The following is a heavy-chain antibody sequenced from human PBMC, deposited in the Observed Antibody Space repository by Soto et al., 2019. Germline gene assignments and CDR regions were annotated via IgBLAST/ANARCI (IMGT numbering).Heavy chain of an antibody. J-gene: IGHJ4*02. V-gene: IGHV1-3*01. D-gene: IGHD3-16*01. Sequence: QVQLVQSGAEVKKPGASVKVSCKASGYTFTSYAMHWVRQAPGQRLEWMGWINAGNGDTKYSQKFQGRVTITRDTSASTAYMELSSLRSEDTAVYYCARGDFLAYDDYWGQGTLVTVSS. CDR2: INAGNGDT. CDR1: GYTFTSYA. CDR3: ARGDFLAYDDY.